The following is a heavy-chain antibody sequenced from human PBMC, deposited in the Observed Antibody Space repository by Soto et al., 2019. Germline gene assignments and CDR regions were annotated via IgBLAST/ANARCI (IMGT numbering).Heavy chain of an antibody. CDR1: GGSISTNNW. CDR2: VYHSGST. CDR3: ARAKLCNSLSCPHSFNT. D-gene: IGHD2-2*01. J-gene: IGHJ5*02. V-gene: IGHV4-4*02. Sequence: QVHLQESGPGLVNASGTLSLTCGVSGGSISTNNWWSWVRQTPGQGLEWIAEVYHSGSTNYNPSLNSRLNISVDQSNSQFALRFTSATAADSAVYYCARAKLCNSLSCPHSFNTWGQGTLGSGSS.